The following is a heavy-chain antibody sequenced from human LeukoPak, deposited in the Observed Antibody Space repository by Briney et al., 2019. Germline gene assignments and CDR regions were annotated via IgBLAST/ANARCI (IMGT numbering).Heavy chain of an antibody. J-gene: IGHJ4*02. V-gene: IGHV1-18*01. CDR1: GYTFSNYG. D-gene: IGHD3-9*01. CDR3: ARVDLLTGYFFDY. CDR2: IRGDNGNT. Sequence: ASVKVSCKASGYTFSNYGISWVRQAPGQGLEWVGWIRGDNGNTNYAQKLQGRVTMTTDTSTSTAYMELRSLGSDETAVYYCARVDLLTGYFFDYWGQGTLVTVSS.